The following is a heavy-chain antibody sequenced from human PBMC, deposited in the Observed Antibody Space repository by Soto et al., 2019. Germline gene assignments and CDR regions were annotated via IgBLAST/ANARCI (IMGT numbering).Heavy chain of an antibody. CDR2: IIPIFGTA. CDR1: GGTFSSYA. Sequence: QVQLVQSGAEVKKPGSSVKVSCKASGGTFSSYAISWVRQAPGQGLEWMGGIIPIFGTANYAQKFQGRVTITADESTSIAYMELSSLRSEDTAVYYCARSPRSRRYDYSFDYWGQGTLVTVSS. D-gene: IGHD4-4*01. V-gene: IGHV1-69*01. CDR3: ARSPRSRRYDYSFDY. J-gene: IGHJ4*02.